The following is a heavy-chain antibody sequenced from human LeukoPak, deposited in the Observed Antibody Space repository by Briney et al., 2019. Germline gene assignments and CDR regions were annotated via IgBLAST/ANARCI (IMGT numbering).Heavy chain of an antibody. D-gene: IGHD5-18*01. CDR3: ARARFSSGRYYFDY. J-gene: IGHJ4*02. V-gene: IGHV3-11*01. CDR2: ISGSGISI. CDR1: GFTFSDYY. Sequence: GGSLRLSCAASGFTFSDYYMTWIRQAPGKGLEWVSYISGSGISIYYGDSVKGRFTISRDDAKDSLSLQMNSLRAEDAAVYYCARARFSSGRYYFDYWGQGTLVTVSS.